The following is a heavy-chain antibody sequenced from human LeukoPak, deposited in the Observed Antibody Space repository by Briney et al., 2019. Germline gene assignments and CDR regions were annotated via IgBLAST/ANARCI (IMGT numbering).Heavy chain of an antibody. D-gene: IGHD2-15*01. V-gene: IGHV3-66*01. CDR2: IYNGGST. Sequence: PGGSLRLSCAASGLTVSSNYMSWVRQAPGKGLEWVSVIYNGGSTYYADSVKGRFTISRDNSKNTLYLQINSLRAEDTAVYYCARSSRGSYRSGGRCYSYYDMDVWGQGTTVTVSS. J-gene: IGHJ6*02. CDR3: ARSSRGSYRSGGRCYSYYDMDV. CDR1: GLTVSSNY.